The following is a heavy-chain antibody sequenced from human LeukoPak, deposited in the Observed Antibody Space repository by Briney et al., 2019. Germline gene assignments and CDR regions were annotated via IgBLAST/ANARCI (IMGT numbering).Heavy chain of an antibody. CDR3: ARDLGGDGYNY. Sequence: ASVKVSCKASGYTFTGYYVHWVRLAPGQGLEWMGWINPNSGGTNYAQKFQGRVTMTRDTSISTAYMELSRLRSDDTAVYYCARDLGGDGYNYWGQGTLVTVSS. CDR1: GYTFTGYY. J-gene: IGHJ4*02. D-gene: IGHD5-24*01. CDR2: INPNSGGT. V-gene: IGHV1-2*02.